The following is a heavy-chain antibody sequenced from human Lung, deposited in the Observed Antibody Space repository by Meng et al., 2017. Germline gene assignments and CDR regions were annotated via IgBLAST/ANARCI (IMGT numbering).Heavy chain of an antibody. Sequence: QLQLKESGPGLVKPSKTLSLTGNVSGGSIRSSNYYWSWIRQPPGKGLEWSGHIYNSGRTYYNPSLKSRITISVDTSKNQFSLKLSSVTAADTAVYYCARGQKGYFDLWGRGTLVTVSS. CDR3: ARGQKGYFDL. J-gene: IGHJ2*01. CDR2: IYNSGRT. CDR1: GGSIRSSNYY. V-gene: IGHV4-30-4*01.